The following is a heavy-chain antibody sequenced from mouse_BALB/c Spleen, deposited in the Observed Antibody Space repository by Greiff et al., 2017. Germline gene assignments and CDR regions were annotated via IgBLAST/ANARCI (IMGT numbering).Heavy chain of an antibody. D-gene: IGHD2-3*01. J-gene: IGHJ2*01. CDR3: ARWAMIPYYFDY. CDR1: GFNIKDTY. V-gene: IGHV14-3*02. Sequence: DVKLQESGAELVKPGASVKLSCTASGFNIKDTYMHWVKQRPEQGLEWIGRIDPANGNTKYDPKFQGKATITADTSSNTAYLQLSSLTSEDTAVYYCARWAMIPYYFDYWGQGTTLTVSS. CDR2: IDPANGNT.